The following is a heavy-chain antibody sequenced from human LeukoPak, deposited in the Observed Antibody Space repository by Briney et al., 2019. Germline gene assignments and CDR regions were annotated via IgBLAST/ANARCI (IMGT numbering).Heavy chain of an antibody. J-gene: IGHJ4*02. CDR2: IWYDGSNK. CDR3: AKGYCSGGSCYDY. Sequence: PGGSLILSCAASGFTFSSYGMHWVRQAPGKGLEWVAVIWYDGSNKYYADSVKGRFTISRDNSKNTLYLQMNSLRAEDTAVYYCAKGYCSGGSCYDYWGQGTLVTVSS. V-gene: IGHV3-33*06. CDR1: GFTFSSYG. D-gene: IGHD2-15*01.